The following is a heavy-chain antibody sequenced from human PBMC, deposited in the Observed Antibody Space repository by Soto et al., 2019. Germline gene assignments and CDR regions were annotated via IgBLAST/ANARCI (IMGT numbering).Heavy chain of an antibody. CDR2: IYYSGST. D-gene: IGHD1-26*01. V-gene: IGHV4-61*01. CDR1: GGSVSSGSYY. J-gene: IGHJ4*02. CDR3: ARAGLGDGSDY. Sequence: QVQLQESGPGLVKPSETLSLTCTVSGGSVSSGSYYWSWIRQPPGKGLEWIGDIYYSGSTNYNPSLKRRVTISVDTSKNPFSLKLSSVTAADTAVYYCARAGLGDGSDYWGQGTLVTVSS.